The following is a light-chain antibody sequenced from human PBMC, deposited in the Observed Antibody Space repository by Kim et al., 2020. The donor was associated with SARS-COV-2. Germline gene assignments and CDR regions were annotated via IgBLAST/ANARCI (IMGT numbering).Light chain of an antibody. V-gene: IGLV3-1*01. J-gene: IGLJ2*01. CDR1: KLGDKY. CDR3: QAWDSSTVV. Sequence: SYELTQPPSASASPGQTASIACAGDKLGDKYVCWYQQRPGQSPVLVIYQNTKRPSGIPERFSGSNSGNTATLTIRGTQAMDEADYYCQAWDSSTVVFGGGTQLTVL. CDR2: QNT.